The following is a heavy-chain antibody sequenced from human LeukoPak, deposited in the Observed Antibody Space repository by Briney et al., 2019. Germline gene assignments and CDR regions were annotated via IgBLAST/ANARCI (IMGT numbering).Heavy chain of an antibody. CDR1: GFTFSSYS. V-gene: IGHV3-21*01. CDR2: ISGSSSYI. J-gene: IGHJ4*02. D-gene: IGHD4-23*01. CDR3: ARVPYGGDSGADY. Sequence: PGGSLRLSCAASGFTFSSYSMNWVRQAPGKGLEWVSSISGSSSYIYYADSVKGRFTISRDNAKTSLYLQMNSLRAEDTAVYYCARVPYGGDSGADYWGQGTLVTVSP.